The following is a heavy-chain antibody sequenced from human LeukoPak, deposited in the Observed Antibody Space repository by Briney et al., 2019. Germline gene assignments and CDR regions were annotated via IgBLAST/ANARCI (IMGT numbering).Heavy chain of an antibody. D-gene: IGHD5-18*01. V-gene: IGHV5-51*01. CDR1: GYNFSNYW. Sequence: GESLKISCLGSGYNFSNYWIGWVRQMPGKGLEWMGIIYPGDSDTRYSPSFQGQVTISADKSISTAYLQWSSLKAPDTAMYYCARSRGGYSYGYSSADYWGQGTLVTVSS. CDR2: IYPGDSDT. J-gene: IGHJ4*02. CDR3: ARSRGGYSYGYSSADY.